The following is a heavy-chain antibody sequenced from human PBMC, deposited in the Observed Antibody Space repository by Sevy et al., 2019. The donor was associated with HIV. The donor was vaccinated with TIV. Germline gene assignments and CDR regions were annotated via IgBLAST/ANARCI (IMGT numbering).Heavy chain of an antibody. CDR1: GFNFNIYS. J-gene: IGHJ4*02. V-gene: IGHV3-23*01. Sequence: GGSLRLSCAVSGFNFNIYSMSWVRQAPGKGLEWVSTLSFGCGKINYADSVKGRFIISRDDSKNTLYLQMNSLRAEDTAVYFCAGEGCTRPHDYWGQGNLVTVSS. CDR3: AGEGCTRPHDY. CDR2: LSFGCGKI. D-gene: IGHD2-8*01.